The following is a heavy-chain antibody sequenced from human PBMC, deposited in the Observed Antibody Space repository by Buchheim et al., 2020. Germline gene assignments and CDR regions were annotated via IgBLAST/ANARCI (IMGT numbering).Heavy chain of an antibody. CDR1: GFTFGNYW. J-gene: IGHJ4*02. CDR2: INPDGVDK. D-gene: IGHD1-14*01. CDR3: VSWPSTGVTPRTNY. V-gene: IGHV3-7*01. Sequence: EGRWGGFGGGWVQPGGSLGLSGAAPGFTFGNYWLTWFRQAPGEGRRWVANINPDGVDKYYVDSVKGRFTISQENVENSMHLQMNSLRAEDSAVYYCVSWPSTGVTPRTNYWGQGTL.